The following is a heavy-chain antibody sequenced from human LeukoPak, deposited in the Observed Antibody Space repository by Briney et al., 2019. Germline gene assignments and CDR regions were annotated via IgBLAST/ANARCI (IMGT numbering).Heavy chain of an antibody. D-gene: IGHD3-22*01. V-gene: IGHV3-15*01. J-gene: IGHJ4*02. CDR1: GFTFSNTW. Sequence: PGESLRLSCSGSGFTFSNTWMSWVRQAPGKGLEWVGRIKRKVDGETTDYAASVKGRISISRDDAESRLYMETNSLKTEDTAVYYCITDTFDSDGYSHDFWGQGTLVTVSS. CDR2: IKRKVDGETT. CDR3: ITDTFDSDGYSHDF.